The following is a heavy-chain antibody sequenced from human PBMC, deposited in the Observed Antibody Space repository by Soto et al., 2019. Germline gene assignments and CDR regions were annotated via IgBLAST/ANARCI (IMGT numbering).Heavy chain of an antibody. J-gene: IGHJ4*02. Sequence: EVQLVESGGGLVKPGGSLRLSCAASGFTFSSASMNWVRQAPGQGLEWVSSISSSSSYIYYSDSVKGRFTISRDNAKNSLYLQMTLLSAEETAVYYGARDGPSGVSSGYWVQGTLVTVSS. CDR2: ISSSSSYI. CDR3: ARDGPSGVSSGY. D-gene: IGHD2-8*01. V-gene: IGHV3-21*01. CDR1: GFTFSSAS.